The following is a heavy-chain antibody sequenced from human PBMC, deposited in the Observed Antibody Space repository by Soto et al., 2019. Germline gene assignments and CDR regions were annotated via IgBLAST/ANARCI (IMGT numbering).Heavy chain of an antibody. CDR2: ISKSGSA. CDR3: ARDHMGSLHY. D-gene: IGHD1-26*01. CDR1: GDSISSNQ. J-gene: IGHJ4*01. Sequence: SETLSLTCTVSGDSISSNQCGCIRQPPGEGLEWIGYISKSGSANHNPSLKSRVTMSIDMAESQFSLRLTSVTAADPAVYFCARDHMGSLHYWGPGTLVTVSS. V-gene: IGHV4-59*01.